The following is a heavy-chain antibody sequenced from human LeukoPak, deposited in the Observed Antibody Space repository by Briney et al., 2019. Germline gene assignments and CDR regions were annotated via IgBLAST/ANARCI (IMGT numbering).Heavy chain of an antibody. D-gene: IGHD3-16*02. CDR3: ARDYRFGGVIVNGYY. CDR2: ISAYNGNT. Sequence: ASVKVSCKASGYTFTSYGISWVRQAPGQGLEWMGWISAYNGNTNYAQKLQGRVTMTTDTSTSTAYMELRSLRSDDTAVYYCARDYRFGGVIVNGYYWGQGTLVTVSS. V-gene: IGHV1-18*01. CDR1: GYTFTSYG. J-gene: IGHJ4*02.